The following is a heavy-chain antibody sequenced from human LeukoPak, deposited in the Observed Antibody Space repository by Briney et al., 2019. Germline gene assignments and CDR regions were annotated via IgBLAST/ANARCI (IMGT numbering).Heavy chain of an antibody. D-gene: IGHD3-3*01. J-gene: IGHJ4*02. Sequence: GSLRLSCAASGFTFSNAWLNWVRQAPGKGLEWVGRIKSKNDGETTEYAALVKGRFFISRDDSRNTLYLQMNSLKTEDTAVYYCTSDGVRYTFNYWGQGTLVTVSS. CDR2: IKSKNDGETT. CDR3: TSDGVRYTFNY. CDR1: GFTFSNAW. V-gene: IGHV3-15*07.